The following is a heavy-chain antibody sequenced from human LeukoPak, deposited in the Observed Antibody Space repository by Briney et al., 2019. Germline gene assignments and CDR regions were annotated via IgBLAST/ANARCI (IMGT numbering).Heavy chain of an antibody. Sequence: GGSLRLSCAASGFTFSSYWMHWVRQAPGKGLVWVSRINSDGSSTSYADSVKGRFTISRDNAKNTLYLQMNSLRAEDTAVYYCARVGRGFFGTSSQYYLDYWGQGTLVTVSS. V-gene: IGHV3-74*01. CDR2: INSDGSST. CDR1: GFTFSSYW. CDR3: ARVGRGFFGTSSQYYLDY. D-gene: IGHD2-2*01. J-gene: IGHJ4*02.